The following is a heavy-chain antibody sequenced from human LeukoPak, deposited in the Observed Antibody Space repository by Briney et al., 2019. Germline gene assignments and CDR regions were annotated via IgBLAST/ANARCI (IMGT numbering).Heavy chain of an antibody. CDR3: ARYYYGMDV. V-gene: IGHV4-61*02. CDR1: GGSISSGSFY. J-gene: IGHJ6*01. Sequence: PSETLSLTCTVSGGSISSGSFYWIWIRQPAGKGLDWIGRIYTSGSTNYNPSLKSRATISVDTSKNQFSLKLSSVTAADTAVYYCARYYYGMDVWGQGTTDTVSS. CDR2: IYTSGST.